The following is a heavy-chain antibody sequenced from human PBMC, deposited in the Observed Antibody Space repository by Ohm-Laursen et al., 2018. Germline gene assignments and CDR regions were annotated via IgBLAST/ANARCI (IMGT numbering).Heavy chain of an antibody. Sequence: GASVKVSCKASGYTFTGYYMHWVRQAPGQGLEWMGWINPNSGGTNHAQKFQGRVTVTRDTSISTGYMELSRLRSDDTAVYYCASTDYYESSGYYPPDYWGQGTLVTVSS. D-gene: IGHD3-22*01. CDR3: ASTDYYESSGYYPPDY. CDR1: GYTFTGYY. CDR2: INPNSGGT. J-gene: IGHJ4*02. V-gene: IGHV1-2*02.